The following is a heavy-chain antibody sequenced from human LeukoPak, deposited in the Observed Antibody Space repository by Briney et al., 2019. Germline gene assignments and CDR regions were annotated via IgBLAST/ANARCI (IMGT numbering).Heavy chain of an antibody. J-gene: IGHJ3*02. D-gene: IGHD5-18*01. CDR3: ARGRGYNAFDI. V-gene: IGHV4-34*01. Sequence: SETLSLTCAVYGGSFSGYYWSWLRQPPGKGLEWIGEINHSGSTNYNPSLKSRVTISVDTSKSQFSLKLSSVTAADTAVYHCARGRGYNAFDIWGQGTMVTVSS. CDR2: INHSGST. CDR1: GGSFSGYY.